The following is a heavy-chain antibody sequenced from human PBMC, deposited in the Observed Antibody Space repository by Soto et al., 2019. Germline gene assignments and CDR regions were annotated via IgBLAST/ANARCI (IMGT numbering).Heavy chain of an antibody. CDR3: ARDAYYYGSGSYPDPPYYYHGMDV. V-gene: IGHV4-4*07. CDR1: GGSISSYY. D-gene: IGHD3-10*01. CDR2: IYTSGST. Sequence: PSETLSLTCTVSGGSISSYYWSCLRQPAGKGLEWIGRIYTSGSTNYNPSLKSRVTMSVDTSENQFSLKLSSVTAADSAAYYCARDAYYYGSGSYPDPPYYYHGMDVWGQGTTVTVS. J-gene: IGHJ6*02.